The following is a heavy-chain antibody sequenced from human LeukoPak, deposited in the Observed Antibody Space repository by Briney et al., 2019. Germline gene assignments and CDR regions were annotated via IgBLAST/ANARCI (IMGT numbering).Heavy chain of an antibody. Sequence: SETLSLTCTVSGGSISSYYWSWIRQPPGKGLEWIGYIYYSGSTNYNPSLKSRVTISVDTSKNQFSLKLRSVTAADTAVYYCARHYYDFDYWGQGALVTVSS. CDR3: ARHYYDFDY. CDR2: IYYSGST. CDR1: GGSISSYY. J-gene: IGHJ4*02. D-gene: IGHD3-22*01. V-gene: IGHV4-59*01.